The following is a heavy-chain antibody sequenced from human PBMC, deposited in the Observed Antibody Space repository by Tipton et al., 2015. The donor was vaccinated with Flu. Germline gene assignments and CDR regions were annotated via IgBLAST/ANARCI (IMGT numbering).Heavy chain of an antibody. V-gene: IGHV4-61*02. D-gene: IGHD1-1*01. CDR3: TKDTRATGGMDV. J-gene: IGHJ6*02. CDR1: GASINSDVSH. CDR2: IFTSGSI. Sequence: TLSLTCSVSGASINSDVSHWSWVRQSAGTRLEWIGRIFTSGSINYNPSLESRVTMSLDTSKNQFSLKLTPVTAADTATYFCTKDTRATGGMDVWGRGTTVIVSS.